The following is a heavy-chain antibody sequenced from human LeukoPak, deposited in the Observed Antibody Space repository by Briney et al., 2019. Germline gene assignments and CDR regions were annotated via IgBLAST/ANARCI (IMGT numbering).Heavy chain of an antibody. CDR1: GFIFSSYS. V-gene: IGHV3-21*01. J-gene: IGHJ6*02. CDR3: ARERRNYYDSSGSLYPYGMDV. CDR2: ISSTTGYI. D-gene: IGHD3-22*01. Sequence: GGSLRLSCAASGFIFSSYSMNWVRQAPGKGLEWVSSISSTTGYIYYVDSVKGRFTISRDNAKNSLYLQMNSLRAEDTAVYYCARERRNYYDSSGSLYPYGMDVWGQGTTVTVSS.